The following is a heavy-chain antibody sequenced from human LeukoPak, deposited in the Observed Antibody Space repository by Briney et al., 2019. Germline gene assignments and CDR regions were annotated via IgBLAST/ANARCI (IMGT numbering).Heavy chain of an antibody. CDR1: GGSISGYY. D-gene: IGHD3-22*01. CDR2: IYSSGST. V-gene: IGHV4-59*01. Sequence: SETLSLTCTVSGGSISGYYWSWIRQPPGKGLEWIGHIYSSGSTKYNPSLKSRVTISVDTSKNQFSLKLSSVTAADTAVYYCARNYDSSGYTAFGYWGRGTLLTVS. CDR3: ARNYDSSGYTAFGY. J-gene: IGHJ4*02.